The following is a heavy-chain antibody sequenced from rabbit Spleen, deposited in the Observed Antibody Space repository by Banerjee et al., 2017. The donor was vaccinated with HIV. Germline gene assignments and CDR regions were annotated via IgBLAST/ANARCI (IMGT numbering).Heavy chain of an antibody. J-gene: IGHJ4*01. V-gene: IGHV1S40*01. Sequence: QSLEESGGDLVKPGASLTLTCTASGISFSAGYYMCWVRQAPGKGLEWIACINAATAKPVYATWAKGRFTISRTSSTTVTLRMTSLTAADTATYFCARDLVGVIGWNFYLWGPGTLVTVS. CDR1: GISFSAGYY. CDR3: ARDLVGVIGWNFYL. CDR2: INAATAKP. D-gene: IGHD1-1*01.